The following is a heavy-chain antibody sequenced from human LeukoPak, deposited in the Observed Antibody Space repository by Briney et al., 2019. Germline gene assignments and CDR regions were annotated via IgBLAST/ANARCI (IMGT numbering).Heavy chain of an antibody. D-gene: IGHD4-17*01. CDR3: ARGKGNYGDPASFDY. V-gene: IGHV1-69*13. J-gene: IGHJ4*02. CDR1: GGTFSSYA. Sequence: SVKVSCKASGGTFSSYAISWVRQAPGQGLEWMGGIIPIFGTANYAQKFQGRVTITADESTSTAYMEVRSLRSDDTAVYYCARGKGNYGDPASFDYWGQGTLVTVSS. CDR2: IIPIFGTA.